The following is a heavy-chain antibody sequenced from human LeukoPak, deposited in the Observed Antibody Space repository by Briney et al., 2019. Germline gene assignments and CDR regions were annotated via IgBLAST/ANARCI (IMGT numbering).Heavy chain of an antibody. CDR2: ISGSGGST. V-gene: IGHV3-23*01. J-gene: IGHJ4*02. D-gene: IGHD1-26*01. Sequence: PSETLSLTCAVSGGSISSGGYSWSWVRQAPGKGLEWVSAISGSGGSTYYADSVKGRFTIPRDNSKNTLYLQMNSLRAEDTAVYYCAKTYSGSYLYYFDYWGQGTLVTVSS. CDR3: AKTYSGSYLYYFDY. CDR1: GGSISSGGYS.